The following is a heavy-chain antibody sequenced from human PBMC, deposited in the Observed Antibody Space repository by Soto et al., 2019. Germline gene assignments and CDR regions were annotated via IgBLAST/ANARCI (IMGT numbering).Heavy chain of an antibody. Sequence: SVKVSCKASGGTFSSYAISWVRQAPGQGLEWMGGIIPIFGTANYAQKFQGRVTITADESTSTAYMELSSLRSEDTAVYYCGRLXRGHYYGMDVWGQGTTVTSP. CDR2: IIPIFGTA. D-gene: IGHD5-12*01. V-gene: IGHV1-69*13. CDR1: GGTFSSYA. J-gene: IGHJ6*02. CDR3: GRLXRGHYYGMDV.